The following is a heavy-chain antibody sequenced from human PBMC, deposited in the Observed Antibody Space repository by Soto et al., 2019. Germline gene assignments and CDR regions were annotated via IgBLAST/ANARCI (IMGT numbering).Heavy chain of an antibody. CDR1: GYTFTNYA. CDR3: ARVSGYYLPDY. J-gene: IGHJ4*02. Sequence: VKVSCKASGYTFTNYATHWVRQAPGQRLEWMGWINAGNGNTKYSQKFQGRVTITRDTSASTAYMELSSLRSEDTAVYYCARVSGYYLPDYWGQGTLVTVSS. CDR2: INAGNGNT. D-gene: IGHD5-12*01. V-gene: IGHV1-3*01.